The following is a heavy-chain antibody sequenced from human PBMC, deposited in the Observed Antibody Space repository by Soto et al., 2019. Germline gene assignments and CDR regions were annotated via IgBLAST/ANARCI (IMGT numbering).Heavy chain of an antibody. V-gene: IGHV4-59*01. J-gene: IGHJ4*02. CDR3: ARERGYGDYAYYFDY. D-gene: IGHD4-17*01. Sequence: SETLSLTCTVSGGSISSYYWSWIRQPPGKGLEWIGYIYYSGSTNYNPSLKSRVTISVDTSKNQFSLKLSSVTAADTAVYYCARERGYGDYAYYFDYWGQGTLVTVSS. CDR2: IYYSGST. CDR1: GGSISSYY.